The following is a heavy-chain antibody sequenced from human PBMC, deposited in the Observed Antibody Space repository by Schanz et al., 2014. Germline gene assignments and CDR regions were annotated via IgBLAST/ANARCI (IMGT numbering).Heavy chain of an antibody. CDR1: GFTFSSYS. Sequence: VQLVESGGGLVQPGGSLRLSCAASGFTFSSYSMNWVRQAPGKGLEWVSSISGDHRNTFYADSVKGRFTISRDNSKNTLYLQMNSLRAEDTAIYYCAKDAPYPFDLWGRGTLITVSS. V-gene: IGHV3-23*04. CDR3: AKDAPYPFDL. CDR2: ISGDHRNT. J-gene: IGHJ2*01.